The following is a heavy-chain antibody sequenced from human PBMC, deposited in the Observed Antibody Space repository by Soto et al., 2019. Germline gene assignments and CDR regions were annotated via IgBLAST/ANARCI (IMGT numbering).Heavy chain of an antibody. V-gene: IGHV6-1*01. CDR3: ARGEEDSDYYCYCMIV. J-gene: IGHJ6*02. CDR1: GDTVSSNSDE. CDR2: TYYRPRWYS. D-gene: IGHD2-15*01. Sequence: PSHTLSLTPVGSGDTVSSNSDEWNWVRQCPSIVLECLGRTYYRPRWYSDYAVSVRSRIDINADTSKNQVSRQLDSVTPEDTAVYFCARGEEDSDYYCYCMIVWAQGCRVTV.